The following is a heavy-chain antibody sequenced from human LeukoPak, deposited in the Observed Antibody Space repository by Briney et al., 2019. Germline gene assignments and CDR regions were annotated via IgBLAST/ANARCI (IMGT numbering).Heavy chain of an antibody. V-gene: IGHV3-21*01. CDR1: GFTIATSA. D-gene: IGHD3-16*01. J-gene: IGHJ4*02. Sequence: PGGSLRLSCAASGFTIATSAMNWVRQVPGKGLEWVSSINSASSHIYYAASVRGRFTISRDNAMNSVFLQMHSLGAEDTAVYYCARDPEHYLRMGYFDYWGQGILVTVSS. CDR3: ARDPEHYLRMGYFDY. CDR2: INSASSHI.